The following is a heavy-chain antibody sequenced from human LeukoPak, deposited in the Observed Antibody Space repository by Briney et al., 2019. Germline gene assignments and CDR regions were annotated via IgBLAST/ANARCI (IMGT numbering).Heavy chain of an antibody. Sequence: PGGYLRLSCAASGFTSRFTFDDYGLNWVRQVPGKGLEWVSGISRYGGHTGYADSVQGRFTISRDNSRNSLHLQMNSLRVEDTAFYYCVKDSNYEFWSSYYKGFDNWGQGTLVTVSS. CDR3: VKDSNYEFWSSYYKGFDN. D-gene: IGHD3-3*01. CDR1: GFTSRFTFDDYG. CDR2: ISRYGGHT. V-gene: IGHV3-20*04. J-gene: IGHJ4*02.